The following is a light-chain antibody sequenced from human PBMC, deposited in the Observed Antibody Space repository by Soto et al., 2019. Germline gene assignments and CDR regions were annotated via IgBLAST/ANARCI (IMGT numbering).Light chain of an antibody. V-gene: IGKV2-28*01. CDR3: MQALQTPPT. J-gene: IGKJ5*01. Sequence: DILLTQSPLSLPVTPGEPASISCRSSQSLLHSNGYNYLDWYLQKPGQSPQLLIYLGSNRASGVPDRFSGSGSGTDFTLKISRVEAEDVGVYYCMQALQTPPTFGQGTLLEIK. CDR2: LGS. CDR1: QSLLHSNGYNY.